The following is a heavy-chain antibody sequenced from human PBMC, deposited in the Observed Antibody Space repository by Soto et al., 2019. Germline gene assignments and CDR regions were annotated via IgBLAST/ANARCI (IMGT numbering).Heavy chain of an antibody. D-gene: IGHD2-8*01. CDR2: FDPEDGET. V-gene: IGHV1-24*01. Sequence: ASVKVSCKVSGYTLTELSMHWVRQAPGKGLEWMGGFDPEDGETIYAQKFQGRVTMTEDTSTDTAYMELSSLRSEDTAVYYCATDWPTWSWFDPWGQGTLVTVSS. CDR1: GYTLTELS. CDR3: ATDWPTWSWFDP. J-gene: IGHJ5*02.